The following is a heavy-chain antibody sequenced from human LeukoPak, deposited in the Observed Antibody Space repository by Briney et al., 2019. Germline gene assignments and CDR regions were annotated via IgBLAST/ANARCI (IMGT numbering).Heavy chain of an antibody. CDR1: GFTVSSNY. CDR3: ARGSIAAPFDY. V-gene: IGHV3-21*01. Sequence: GGSLRLSCAASGFTVSSNYMSWVRQAPGKGLEWVSSISSSSSYIYYADSVKGRFTISRDNAKNSLYLQMNSLRAEDTAVYYCARGSIAAPFDYWGQGTLVTVSS. CDR2: ISSSSSYI. D-gene: IGHD6-6*01. J-gene: IGHJ4*02.